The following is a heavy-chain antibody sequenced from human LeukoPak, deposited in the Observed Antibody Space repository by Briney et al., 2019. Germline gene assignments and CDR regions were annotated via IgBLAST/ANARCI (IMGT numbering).Heavy chain of an antibody. D-gene: IGHD3-9*01. CDR2: IYYSGIT. CDR3: ARADILTGYYDY. Sequence: SETLSLTCTVSGGSISSYYWSWIRQPPGKGLEWIGYIYYSGITNYNPSLKSRVTISTDTSKNQFSLKLSSVTAADTAVYYCARADILTGYYDYWGQGTLVTVSS. J-gene: IGHJ4*02. V-gene: IGHV4-59*01. CDR1: GGSISSYY.